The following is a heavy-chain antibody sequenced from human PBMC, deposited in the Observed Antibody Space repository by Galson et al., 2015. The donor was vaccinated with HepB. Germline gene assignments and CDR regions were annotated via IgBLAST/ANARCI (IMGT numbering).Heavy chain of an antibody. CDR2: IIPILGIA. CDR3: ARNNGLLSGHYDY. V-gene: IGHV1-69*02. J-gene: IGHJ4*02. Sequence: SVKVSCKASGGTFSSYTISWVRQAPGQGLEWMGRIIPILGIANYAQKFQGRVTITADKSTSTAYMELRSLRSDDTAVYYCARNNGLLSGHYDYWGQGTLVTVSS. CDR1: GGTFSSYT. D-gene: IGHD1-26*01.